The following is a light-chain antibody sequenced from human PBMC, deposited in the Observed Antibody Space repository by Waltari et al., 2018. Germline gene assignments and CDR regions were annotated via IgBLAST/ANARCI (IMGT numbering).Light chain of an antibody. Sequence: EIVLTQSPGTLSLSPGERATLACRASQGVGRSLAWYQQKPGQAPRLRIYGASNRATCIPDRFSGSGSGTDFSLTISRLEPEDFSVYYCQHYVRLPVTFGQGTRVEIK. V-gene: IGKV3-20*01. CDR2: GAS. J-gene: IGKJ1*01. CDR3: QHYVRLPVT. CDR1: QGVGRS.